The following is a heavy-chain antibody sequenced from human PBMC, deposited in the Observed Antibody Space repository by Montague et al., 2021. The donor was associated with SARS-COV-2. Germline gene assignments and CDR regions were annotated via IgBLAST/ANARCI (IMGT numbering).Heavy chain of an antibody. Sequence: TLSLTCTVSGASITSGSYYWSWNRQPAGTRLEWIGRKYTTGSTNYDPSLKSRVAISVDTSKNQFSLKLSSVTAADTAVYYCARAGEQLVRGRWYFDYWGQGILVTVSP. D-gene: IGHD6-6*01. J-gene: IGHJ4*02. V-gene: IGHV4-61*02. CDR2: KYTTGST. CDR1: GASITSGSYY. CDR3: ARAGEQLVRGRWYFDY.